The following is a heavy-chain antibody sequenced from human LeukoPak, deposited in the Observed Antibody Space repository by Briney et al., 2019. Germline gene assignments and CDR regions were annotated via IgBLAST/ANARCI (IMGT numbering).Heavy chain of an antibody. D-gene: IGHD2-2*01. V-gene: IGHV1-24*01. Sequence: ASVKVSCKVSGYTLTELSMHWVQQAPGKGLEWMGGFDPEDGETIYAQKFQGRVTMTEDTSTDTAYMELSSLRSEDTAVYYCATYQVVPAAILLYYFDYWGQGTLVTVSS. J-gene: IGHJ4*02. CDR3: ATYQVVPAAILLYYFDY. CDR1: GYTLTELS. CDR2: FDPEDGET.